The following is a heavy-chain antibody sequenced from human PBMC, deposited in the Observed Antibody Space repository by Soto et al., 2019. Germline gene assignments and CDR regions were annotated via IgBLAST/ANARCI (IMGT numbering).Heavy chain of an antibody. CDR2: IYYSGST. Sequence: SETLSLTCTVSGGSISSYYWSWIRQPPGKGLEWIGYIYYSGSTNYNPSLKSRVTISVDTSKNQFSLKLSSVTAADTAVYYCARLVTKIGGFDYWGQGTLVTVSS. V-gene: IGHV4-59*01. CDR3: ARLVTKIGGFDY. D-gene: IGHD2-21*02. J-gene: IGHJ4*02. CDR1: GGSISSYY.